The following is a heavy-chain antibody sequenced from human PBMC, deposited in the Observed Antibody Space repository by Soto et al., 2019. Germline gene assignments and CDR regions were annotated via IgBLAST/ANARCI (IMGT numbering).Heavy chain of an antibody. CDR3: ARADPDASVGY. V-gene: IGHV4-59*01. CDR1: GGSMSSYY. CDR2: ISYSGST. Sequence: PSETLSLTCTVSGGSMSSYYWTWLRQSPGRGLEWIGYISYSGSTYYHPSLKSRVTISADTSKNQFSLRMNSMIAADTAVYYCARADPDASVGYWGQGTLVTVSS. D-gene: IGHD2-15*01. J-gene: IGHJ4*02.